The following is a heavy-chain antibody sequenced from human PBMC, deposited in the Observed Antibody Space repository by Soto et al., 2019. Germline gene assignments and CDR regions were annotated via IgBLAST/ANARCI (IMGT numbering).Heavy chain of an antibody. V-gene: IGHV1-69*01. CDR1: GGTFSSYA. J-gene: IGHJ6*02. CDR3: ARGRLRFLGGYYYGMDV. D-gene: IGHD3-3*01. Sequence: QVQLVQSGAEVKKPGSSVKVSCKASGGTFSSYAISWVRQAPGQGLEWIGGIIPIFGTANYAQKFQGRVTITADESTSTAYMELSSLRSEDTAVYYCARGRLRFLGGYYYGMDVWGLGTTVTVSS. CDR2: IIPIFGTA.